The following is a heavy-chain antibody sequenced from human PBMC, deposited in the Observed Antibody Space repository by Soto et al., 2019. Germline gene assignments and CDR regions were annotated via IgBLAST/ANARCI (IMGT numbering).Heavy chain of an antibody. D-gene: IGHD6-13*01. J-gene: IGHJ4*02. CDR3: ARVRGTAGKRYFDY. V-gene: IGHV4-59*01. Sequence: SETLSLTCTVSGGSMSSYYWNWMRQSPGKGLEWIGHIYYSGTTYYNPSLKSRVTISANSPKNQFSLKLTSVTAADTAVYYCARVRGTAGKRYFDYWGQGTLVTVSS. CDR2: IYYSGTT. CDR1: GGSMSSYY.